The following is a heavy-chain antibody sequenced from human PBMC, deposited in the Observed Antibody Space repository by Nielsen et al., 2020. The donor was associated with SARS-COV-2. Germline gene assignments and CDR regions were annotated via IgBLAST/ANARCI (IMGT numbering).Heavy chain of an antibody. CDR3: ARVSPPSYYDFWSGYYTVYYYGMDV. J-gene: IGHJ6*02. CDR2: INPNSGGT. Sequence: WVRQAPGQGLEWMGRINPNSGGTNYAQKFQGRVTMTRDTSTSTVYMELSSLRSEDTAVYYCARVSPPSYYDFWSGYYTVYYYGMDVWGQGTTVTVSS. D-gene: IGHD3-3*01. V-gene: IGHV1-2*06.